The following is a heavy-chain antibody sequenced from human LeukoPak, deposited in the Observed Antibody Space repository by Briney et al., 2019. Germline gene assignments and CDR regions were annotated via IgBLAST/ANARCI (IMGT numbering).Heavy chain of an antibody. CDR2: IYYSGST. CDR3: ARDRAEAGSDGFDI. D-gene: IGHD6-19*01. Sequence: PSETLSLTCTVSGGSISSYYWSWIRQPPGKGLEWIGYIYYSGSTNYNPSLKSRVTISVDTSKNQFSLRLSSLTAADTAVYFCARDRAEAGSDGFDIWGQGTMVTVSS. J-gene: IGHJ3*02. CDR1: GGSISSYY. V-gene: IGHV4-59*12.